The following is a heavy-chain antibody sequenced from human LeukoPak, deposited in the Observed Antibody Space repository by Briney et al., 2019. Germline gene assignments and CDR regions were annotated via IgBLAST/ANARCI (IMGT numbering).Heavy chain of an antibody. CDR3: ARGIAAANWFDP. D-gene: IGHD6-13*01. V-gene: IGHV4-30-2*01. CDR1: GGSISSGGYY. J-gene: IGHJ5*02. Sequence: SETLSLTCTVSGGSISSGGYYWSWIRQHPGKGLEWIGYIYHSGSTYYNPSLKSRVTISVDRSKNQFSLKLSSVTAADTAVYYCARGIAAANWFDPWGQGTLVTVSS. CDR2: IYHSGST.